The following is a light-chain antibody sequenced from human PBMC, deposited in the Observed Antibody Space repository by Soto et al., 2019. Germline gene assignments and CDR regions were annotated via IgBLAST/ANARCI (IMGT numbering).Light chain of an antibody. CDR2: LGS. V-gene: IGKV2-28*01. CDR1: QSLLHSNGYNF. CDR3: MHALQTPIT. J-gene: IGKJ5*01. Sequence: DIVMTPSPLSLPVTPGEPASISCRSSQSLLHSNGYNFLDWYLQKPGQSPQLLIYLGSNPASWVPDRFSGSESGTDFPLNISRVEAEDVGVYYCMHALQTPITFGQGTRLEIK.